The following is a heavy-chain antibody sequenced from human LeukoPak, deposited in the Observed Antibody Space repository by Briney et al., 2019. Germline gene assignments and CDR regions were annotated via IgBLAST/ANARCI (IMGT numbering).Heavy chain of an antibody. Sequence: GGSLRLSCAASGFTFNGYGMHWVRQAPGKGLEWVSAISGRDGSTYYADSVRGRLTISRDNSKNTLYLQMNSLRAEDTAVYYCARGGRVSFGILGQGTIGTVSS. CDR1: GFTFNGYG. CDR2: ISGRDGST. CDR3: ARGGRVSFGI. D-gene: IGHD6-13*01. V-gene: IGHV3-23*01. J-gene: IGHJ3*02.